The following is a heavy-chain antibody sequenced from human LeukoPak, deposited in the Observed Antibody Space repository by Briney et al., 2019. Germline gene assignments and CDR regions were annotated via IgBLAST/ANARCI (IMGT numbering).Heavy chain of an antibody. D-gene: IGHD3-22*01. CDR1: GESSFSNYY. CDR3: SRQVVGNDY. J-gene: IGHJ4*02. CDR2: INHSGYT. V-gene: IGHV4-34*01. Sequence: PSETLSLTCAVYGESSFSNYYWSWIRQTPGGALEWIGEINHSGYTNYNPSLKSRVTLSIDTSKNQFSLRLNSVTAADTAVYYCSRQVVGNDYWGQGTLVPVSS.